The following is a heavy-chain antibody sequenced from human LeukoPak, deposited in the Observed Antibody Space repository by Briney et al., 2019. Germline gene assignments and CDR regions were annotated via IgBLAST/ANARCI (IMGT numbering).Heavy chain of an antibody. CDR3: ARGWGEGVVIEYYSDY. CDR1: GYTFTSYD. Sequence: ASVKVSCKASGYTFTSYDINWVRQATGQGLEWMGWMNPNSGNTGYAQKFQGRVTMTRNTSISTAYMELSSLRSEDTAVYYCARGWGEGVVIEYYSDYWGQGTLVTVSS. D-gene: IGHD3-3*01. J-gene: IGHJ4*02. CDR2: MNPNSGNT. V-gene: IGHV1-8*01.